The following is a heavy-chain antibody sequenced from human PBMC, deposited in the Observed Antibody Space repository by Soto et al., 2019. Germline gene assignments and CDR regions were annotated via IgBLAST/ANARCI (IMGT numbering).Heavy chain of an antibody. Sequence: SETLSLTCAVYGGSFSGYYWIWIRQPPVNGLEFIGEINHILSTNYNPSLKSRFTISLYTSKNHFSLKLISFTAADTAVYYCSXRSYSGYDSRGSHYFDYWGQGTLVTVSS. CDR2: INHILST. CDR3: SXRSYSGYDSRGSHYFDY. J-gene: IGHJ4*02. V-gene: IGHV4-34*01. CDR1: GGSFSGYY. D-gene: IGHD5-12*01.